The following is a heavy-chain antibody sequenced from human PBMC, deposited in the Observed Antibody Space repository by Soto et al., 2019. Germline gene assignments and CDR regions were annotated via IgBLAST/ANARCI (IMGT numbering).Heavy chain of an antibody. D-gene: IGHD3-22*01. CDR2: IIPIFGTA. Sequence: SVKVSCKTSGGTNSRYAGGWVRQAPGQGLEWMGGIIPIFGTANYAQKFQGRVTIAADESTSTAYMELSSLRSEDTAVYYCAREYDSSGYPPTGFDYWGQGTLVTVSS. CDR1: GGTNSRYA. V-gene: IGHV1-69*13. J-gene: IGHJ4*02. CDR3: AREYDSSGYPPTGFDY.